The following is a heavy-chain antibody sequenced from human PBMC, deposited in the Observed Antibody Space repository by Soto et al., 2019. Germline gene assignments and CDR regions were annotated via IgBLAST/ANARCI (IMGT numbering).Heavy chain of an antibody. CDR1: GGTCGSYA. CDR3: ARPIQYYFDTSAQSAWFDP. V-gene: IGHV1-69*12. J-gene: IGHJ5*02. CDR2: IIPIFSTP. Sequence: QVQLVQSGAEVKKPGSSVKVSCKTSGGTCGSYAISWVRQAPGQGLEWMGGIIPIFSTPNYAQKFQGRVTITADESTSTAYMELSSLRSEDTAVYYCARPIQYYFDTSAQSAWFDPWGQGTLVTVSS. D-gene: IGHD3-22*01.